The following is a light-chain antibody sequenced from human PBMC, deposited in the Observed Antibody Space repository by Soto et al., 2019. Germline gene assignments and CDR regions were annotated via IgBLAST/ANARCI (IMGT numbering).Light chain of an antibody. Sequence: MPQSPASLSASVVDRVTITCRASQSISIYVNWYQLKPGKAPNLXXYGASYLKSGVPTRFSGSGSGTDFTLTISSLQPEDFAIYYCQQTYTTPEITFGQGTRLEIK. CDR3: QQTYTTPEIT. J-gene: IGKJ5*01. V-gene: IGKV1-39*01. CDR1: QSISIY. CDR2: GAS.